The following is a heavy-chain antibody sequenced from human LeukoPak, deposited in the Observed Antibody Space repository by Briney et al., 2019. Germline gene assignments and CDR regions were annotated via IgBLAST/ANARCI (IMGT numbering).Heavy chain of an antibody. CDR1: GFTFSSFG. J-gene: IGHJ4*02. V-gene: IGHV3-33*06. CDR3: AKDHYYDSSGYLN. D-gene: IGHD3-22*01. CDR2: IWYDGSNK. Sequence: GRSLRLSCAASGFTFSSFGMHWVRQAPGKGLEWVALIWYDGSNKYYADSVKGRFTISRDNSKNTLYLQMNSLRAEDTAVYYCAKDHYYDSSGYLNWGQGTLVTVSS.